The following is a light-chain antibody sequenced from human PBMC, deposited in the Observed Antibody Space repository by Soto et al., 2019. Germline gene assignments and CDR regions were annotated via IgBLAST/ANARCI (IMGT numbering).Light chain of an antibody. CDR3: QQSYSTPPWT. CDR1: QDISNY. CDR2: AAS. Sequence: DIQLNQSPSAMSASVGDRVTITCRASQDISNYLAWFQQKPGKVPERLIYAASSLQSGVPSRFSGSGSGTDFSLTISSLQPEDFATYYCQQSYSTPPWTFGQGTKVDI. V-gene: IGKV1-17*03. J-gene: IGKJ1*01.